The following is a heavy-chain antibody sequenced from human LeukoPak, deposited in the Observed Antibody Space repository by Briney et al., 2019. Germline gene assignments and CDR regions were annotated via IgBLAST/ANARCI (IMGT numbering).Heavy chain of an antibody. CDR3: AKDPSSYYYGSGPD. D-gene: IGHD3-10*01. CDR2: ISYDGSNK. CDR1: GFTFSGSA. V-gene: IGHV3-30*04. Sequence: GGSLRLSCAASGFTFSGSAMHWVRQAPGKGLEWVAVISYDGSNKYYADSVKGRFTISRDNSKNTLYLQMNSLRAEDTAVYYCAKDPSSYYYGSGPDWGQGTLVTVSS. J-gene: IGHJ4*02.